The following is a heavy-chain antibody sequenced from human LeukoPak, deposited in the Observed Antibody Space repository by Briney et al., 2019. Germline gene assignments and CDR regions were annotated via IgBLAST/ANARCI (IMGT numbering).Heavy chain of an antibody. Sequence: SETLSLTCAVYGGSFSGYYWSWIRQPPGKGLEWIGEINHSGSTNYNPSLKSRVTISVDTSKNQFSLKLSSVTAADTAVYYCARVKYSSSGGLVIYYYYYMDVWGKGTTVTVSS. D-gene: IGHD6-6*01. V-gene: IGHV4-34*01. CDR2: INHSGST. CDR3: ARVKYSSSGGLVIYYYYYMDV. J-gene: IGHJ6*03. CDR1: GGSFSGYY.